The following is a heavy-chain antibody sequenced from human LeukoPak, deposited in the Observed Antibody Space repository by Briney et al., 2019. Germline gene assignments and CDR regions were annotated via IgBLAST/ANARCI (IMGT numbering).Heavy chain of an antibody. V-gene: IGHV3-23*01. D-gene: IGHD5-18*01. CDR3: AKGRGGIQLWSDY. J-gene: IGHJ4*02. CDR1: GFTFSSYA. Sequence: GGSLRLSCAASGFTFSSYAMSWVRQTPGKGLECVSAISDSGGSTYYADSVKGRFTISRDNSKSTLYLQMNSLRAEDTALYYCAKGRGGIQLWSDYWGQGTLVTVSS. CDR2: ISDSGGST.